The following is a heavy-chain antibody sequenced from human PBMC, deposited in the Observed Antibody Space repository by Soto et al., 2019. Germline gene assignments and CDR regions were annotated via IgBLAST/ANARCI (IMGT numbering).Heavy chain of an antibody. Sequence: GASVKVSCKASGYTFTDSHIHWVRQAPGQGLEWMGWINPDTGDRNYAQRFQGRLTLTRDTSITTAYMALTRLTSDDTAVYFCARDYDLVCDPWGQGTLVTVSS. J-gene: IGHJ5*02. CDR3: ARDYDLVCDP. V-gene: IGHV1-2*02. D-gene: IGHD3-3*01. CDR1: GYTFTDSH. CDR2: INPDTGDR.